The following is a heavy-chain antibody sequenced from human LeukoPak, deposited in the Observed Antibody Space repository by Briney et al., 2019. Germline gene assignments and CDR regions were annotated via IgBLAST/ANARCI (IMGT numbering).Heavy chain of an antibody. CDR1: GFTVSSYY. CDR2: IYSGGST. D-gene: IGHD3-22*01. CDR3: ARRGSSGYYYFDYFDY. Sequence: GGSLRLSCAASGFTVSSYYMSWVRQAPGKGLEWVSVIYSGGSTYYADSVKGRLTISRDNSKNTLYLQMNSLRAEDTAVYYCARRGSSGYYYFDYFDYWGQGTLVTVSS. J-gene: IGHJ4*02. V-gene: IGHV3-66*01.